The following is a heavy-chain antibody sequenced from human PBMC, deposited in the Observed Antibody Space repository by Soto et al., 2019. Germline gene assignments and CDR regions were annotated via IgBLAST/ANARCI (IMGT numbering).Heavy chain of an antibody. CDR2: ISYDGSNK. Sequence: GGSLRLSCAASGFTFSSYGMHWVRQAPGKGLEWVAVISYDGSNKYYADSVKGRFTISRDNSKNTLYLQMNSLRAEDTAVYYCAKDNFDYWGQGTLVTVSS. CDR3: AKDNFDY. V-gene: IGHV3-30*18. J-gene: IGHJ4*02. CDR1: GFTFSSYG.